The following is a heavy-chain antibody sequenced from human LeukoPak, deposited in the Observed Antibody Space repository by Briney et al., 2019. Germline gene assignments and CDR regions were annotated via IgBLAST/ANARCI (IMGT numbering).Heavy chain of an antibody. CDR1: GGSFSGYY. D-gene: IGHD5-18*01. Sequence: SETLSLTCAVYGGSFSGYYWSWIRQPPGKGLEWIGEINHSGSTNYNPSLKSRVTISVDTSKNQFSLKLSSVTAADTAVYYCARSEYSYGSAFDYWGQGTLVTVSS. CDR3: ARSEYSYGSAFDY. CDR2: INHSGST. J-gene: IGHJ4*02. V-gene: IGHV4-34*01.